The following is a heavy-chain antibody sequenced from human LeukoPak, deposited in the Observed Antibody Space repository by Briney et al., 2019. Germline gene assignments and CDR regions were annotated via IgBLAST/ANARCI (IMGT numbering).Heavy chain of an antibody. V-gene: IGHV1-2*02. J-gene: IGHJ2*01. CDR3: ARVLVSRRRLQNWYFDL. CDR1: GYTFTSYG. CDR2: INPNSGGT. Sequence: ASVKVSCKASGYTFTSYGISWVRQAPGQGLEWMGWINPNSGGTNYAQKFQGRVTMTRDTSISTAYMELSRLRSDDTAVYYCARVLVSRRRLQNWYFDLWGRGTLVTVSS. D-gene: IGHD5-24*01.